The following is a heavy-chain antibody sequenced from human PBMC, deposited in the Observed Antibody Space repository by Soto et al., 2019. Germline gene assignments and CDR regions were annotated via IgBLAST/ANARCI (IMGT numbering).Heavy chain of an antibody. CDR2: IYFSGST. V-gene: IGHV4-31*11. D-gene: IGHD6-13*01. CDR1: GGSISNGGYY. Sequence: QLQLEESGPGLVKPSQTLSLTCAVSGGSISNGGYYWSWIRQHPVKGLEWIGSIYFSGSTYYHPSLKRRVTMSVATPKTRFSLKLSAVTAADPAVYYCAGESNSQQPTHRWGGGYMDVWGKGPRVTVSS. J-gene: IGHJ6*03. CDR3: AGESNSQQPTHRWGGGYMDV.